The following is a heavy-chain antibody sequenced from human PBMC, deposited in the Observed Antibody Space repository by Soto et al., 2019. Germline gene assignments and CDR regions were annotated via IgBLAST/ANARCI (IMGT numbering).Heavy chain of an antibody. D-gene: IGHD3-9*01. CDR3: ARARIDYGTLTGPDY. J-gene: IGHJ4*02. Sequence: SETLSLTCAVSGGSISSSNWWSWVRQPPGKGLEWIGEIYHSGSTNYNPSLKSRVTISVDKSKNQFSLKLSSVTAADTAVYYCARARIDYGTLTGPDYWGQGTLVTVSS. CDR1: GGSISSSNW. CDR2: IYHSGST. V-gene: IGHV4-4*02.